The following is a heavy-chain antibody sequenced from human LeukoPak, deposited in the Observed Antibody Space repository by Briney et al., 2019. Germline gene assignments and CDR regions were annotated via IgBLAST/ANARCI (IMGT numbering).Heavy chain of an antibody. CDR1: GFTFSRYA. J-gene: IGHJ6*04. Sequence: GGSLRLSCAASGFTFSRYAMSWVRQAPGKGLEWVSAISGSGASTYYADSVKGRFTISRDNSKSTLYLQMNSLRAEDMAVYYCAKDHEVYGDYVLSSVVWGKGTTVTVSS. V-gene: IGHV3-23*01. CDR2: ISGSGAST. CDR3: AKDHEVYGDYVLSSVV. D-gene: IGHD4-17*01.